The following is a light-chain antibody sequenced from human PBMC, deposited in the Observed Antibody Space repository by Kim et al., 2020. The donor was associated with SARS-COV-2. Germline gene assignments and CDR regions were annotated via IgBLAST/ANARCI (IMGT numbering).Light chain of an antibody. CDR1: EGVSNY. CDR2: ATP. J-gene: IGKJ1*01. Sequence: ASVRDAATLTCGGREGVSNYLYWYQQRTRKASHRLIYATPTVRSGVSSRFCGSMSGTDITLIITGLRPEDVATYSCQKCDSAPWTFGQGTTG. CDR3: QKCDSAPWT. V-gene: IGKV1-27*01.